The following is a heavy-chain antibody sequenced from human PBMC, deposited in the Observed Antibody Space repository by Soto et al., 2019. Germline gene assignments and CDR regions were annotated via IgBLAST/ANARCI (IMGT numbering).Heavy chain of an antibody. CDR2: ITNDGDST. CDR1: GFTFSTYW. J-gene: IGHJ4*02. D-gene: IGHD7-27*01. Sequence: GGSLRLSCAASGFTFSTYWMHWVRQAPGKGLVWVSRITNDGDSTSYADSVKGRFTISRDNAKNTLFLQMSSLRAEDSGVYYWVRDRSGDHYYWGQGTLVTVSS. CDR3: VRDRSGDHYY. V-gene: IGHV3-74*01.